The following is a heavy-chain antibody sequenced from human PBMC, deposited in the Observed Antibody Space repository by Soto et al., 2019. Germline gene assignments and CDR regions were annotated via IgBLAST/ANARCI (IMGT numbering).Heavy chain of an antibody. Sequence: PSETLSLTCTVSGGSISSYYWSWIRQPPGKGLEWIGYIYYSGSTNYNPSLKSRVTISVDTSKNQFSLKLSSVTAADTAVYYCARHPPTVIAAAGTGWFDPWGQGTLVTVSS. CDR2: IYYSGST. D-gene: IGHD6-13*01. V-gene: IGHV4-59*08. CDR1: GGSISSYY. CDR3: ARHPPTVIAAAGTGWFDP. J-gene: IGHJ5*02.